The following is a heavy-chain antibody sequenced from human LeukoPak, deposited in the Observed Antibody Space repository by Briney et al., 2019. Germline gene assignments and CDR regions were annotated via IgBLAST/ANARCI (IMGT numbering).Heavy chain of an antibody. Sequence: PGMSLRLSCAASGFMFNSFAMHWVRQAPGKGLEWLTVISHDGSIKYYADSVKGRFTISRDNSKNTLYLQMDSLRPEDTALYHCAKEVYDFWSGNAYFFDYWGQGSLVTVSS. J-gene: IGHJ4*02. CDR3: AKEVYDFWSGNAYFFDY. V-gene: IGHV3-30*18. CDR1: GFMFNSFA. D-gene: IGHD3-3*01. CDR2: ISHDGSIK.